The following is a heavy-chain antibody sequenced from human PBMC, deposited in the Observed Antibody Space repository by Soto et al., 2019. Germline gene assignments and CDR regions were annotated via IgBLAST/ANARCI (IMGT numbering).Heavy chain of an antibody. D-gene: IGHD7-27*01. CDR1: GFTFSSYS. J-gene: IGHJ3*02. Sequence: GGSLRLSCAASGFTFSSYSMNWVRQAPGKGLEWVSYISSSSSTIYYADSVKGRFTISRDNAKNSLYLQMNSLRAEDTAVYYCARDDGTGDRLYDAFDIWGQGTMVTVSS. CDR3: ARDDGTGDRLYDAFDI. CDR2: ISSSSSTI. V-gene: IGHV3-48*04.